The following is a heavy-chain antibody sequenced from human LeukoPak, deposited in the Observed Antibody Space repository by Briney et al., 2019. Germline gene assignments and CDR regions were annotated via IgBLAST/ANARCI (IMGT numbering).Heavy chain of an antibody. CDR1: GYTFTGYY. J-gene: IGHJ4*02. CDR3: ARAAIVATRRGGFSGLSDY. V-gene: IGHV1-2*02. CDR2: INPNSGGT. D-gene: IGHD5-12*01. Sequence: ASVKVSCKASGYTFTGYYMHWVRQAPGQGLEWMGWINPNSGGTNYAQKFQGRVTMTRDTSISTAYMELSRLRSDDTAVYYCARAAIVATRRGGFSGLSDYWGQGTLVTVSS.